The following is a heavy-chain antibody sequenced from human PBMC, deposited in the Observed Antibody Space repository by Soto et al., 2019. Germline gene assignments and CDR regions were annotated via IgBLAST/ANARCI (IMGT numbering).Heavy chain of an antibody. CDR3: ARRVTMVRGILITWFDP. V-gene: IGHV4-39*01. D-gene: IGHD3-10*01. CDR2: IYYSGST. J-gene: IGHJ5*02. CDR1: GVSIVSSSWY. Sequence: QMQMQESGPGLVKPSETLSLTCTVSGVSIVSSSWYWDWIRQPPGKGLEWIGSIYYSGSTHYNPSLRSRGTISADTSTNQFSLKLSSVTAADTAVYYCARRVTMVRGILITWFDPWGHGTLVTVSS.